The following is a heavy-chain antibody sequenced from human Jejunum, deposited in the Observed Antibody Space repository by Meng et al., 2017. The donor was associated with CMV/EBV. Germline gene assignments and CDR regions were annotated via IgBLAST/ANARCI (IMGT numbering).Heavy chain of an antibody. CDR3: ARDYRRGDGSG. J-gene: IGHJ4*02. D-gene: IGHD2-21*02. Sequence: CAPSGFTFRTYTMNWVRQAPGKGLEWVSSITSSSTFIYYADSAKGRFTISRDNAKNSLYLQMNSLRADDTAVYYCARDYRRGDGSGWGQGTLVTVSS. CDR2: ITSSSTFI. CDR1: GFTFRTYT. V-gene: IGHV3-21*01.